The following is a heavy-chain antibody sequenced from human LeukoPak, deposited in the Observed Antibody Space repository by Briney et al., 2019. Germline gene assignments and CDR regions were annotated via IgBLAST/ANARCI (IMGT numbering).Heavy chain of an antibody. Sequence: SETLSLTCTVSGVSINSGDYYWNWIRQPPGKGLEWIGEINHRGSTNYNPSLKSRVTISVDTSKNQFSLKLSSVTAADTAVYYCARRENPTYYDILTGYYKSYYYYGMDVWGQGTTVTVSS. CDR1: GVSINSGDYY. CDR2: INHRGST. D-gene: IGHD3-9*01. CDR3: ARRENPTYYDILTGYYKSYYYYGMDV. J-gene: IGHJ6*02. V-gene: IGHV4-34*01.